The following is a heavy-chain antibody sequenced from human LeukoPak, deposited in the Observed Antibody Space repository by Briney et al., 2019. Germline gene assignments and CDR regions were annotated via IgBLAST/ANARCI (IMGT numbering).Heavy chain of an antibody. CDR3: ARDDYDASRSY. CDR2: ISANSKSI. J-gene: IGHJ4*02. Sequence: GGSLRLSCAASGVTFSSENMNWVRQAPGKGLEWVSYISANSKSIYYADSVRGRFTVSRDNAKNSLYLQMNSLRVEDTAIYYCARDDYDASRSYWGQGTLVTVSS. V-gene: IGHV3-48*04. CDR1: GVTFSSEN. D-gene: IGHD4/OR15-4a*01.